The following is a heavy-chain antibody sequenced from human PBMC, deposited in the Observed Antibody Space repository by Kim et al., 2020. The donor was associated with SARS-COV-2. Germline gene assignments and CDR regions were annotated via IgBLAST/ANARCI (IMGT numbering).Heavy chain of an antibody. CDR1: GGSFSGYY. CDR2: INHSGST. V-gene: IGHV4-34*01. J-gene: IGHJ4*02. D-gene: IGHD5-12*01. CDR3: ARDGYNFVYFDY. Sequence: SETLSLTCAVYGGSFSGYYWSWIRQPPGKGLEWIGEINHSGSTNYNPSLKSRVTISVDTSKNQFSLKLSSVTAADTAVYYCARDGYNFVYFDYWGQGTLVTVSS.